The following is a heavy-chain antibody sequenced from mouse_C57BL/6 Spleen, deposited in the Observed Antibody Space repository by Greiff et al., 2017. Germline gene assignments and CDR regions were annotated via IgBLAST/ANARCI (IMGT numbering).Heavy chain of an antibody. CDR1: GYTFTSYT. J-gene: IGHJ1*03. Sequence: QVHVKQSGAELARPGASVKMSCKASGYTFTSYTMHWVKQRPGQGLEWIGYINPSSGYTKYNQKFKDKATLTADKSSSTAYMQLSSLTSEDSAVYYWARSGYYYGRSYDYVDVWGTGTTVTVSS. CDR2: INPSSGYT. D-gene: IGHD1-1*01. V-gene: IGHV1-4*01. CDR3: ARSGYYYGRSYDYVDV.